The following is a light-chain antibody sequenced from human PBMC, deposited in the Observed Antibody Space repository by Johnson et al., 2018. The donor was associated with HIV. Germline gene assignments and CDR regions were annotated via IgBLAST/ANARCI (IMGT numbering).Light chain of an antibody. CDR2: ENK. J-gene: IGLJ1*01. V-gene: IGLV1-51*02. Sequence: QSVLTQPPSVSAAPGQMVSISCSGSSSNIGKNYVSWYQQFPGTAPKLLIHENKKRPSGIPDRFSGSKSGTSATLDITGLQTGDEADYYCGTWDSYLTAGVFGSGTKVTVL. CDR3: GTWDSYLTAGV. CDR1: SSNIGKNY.